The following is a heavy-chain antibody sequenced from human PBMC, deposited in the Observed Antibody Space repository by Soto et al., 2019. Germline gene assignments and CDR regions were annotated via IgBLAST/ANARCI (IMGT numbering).Heavy chain of an antibody. CDR3: ARSEYVLLWFGELLQTPTFDY. J-gene: IGHJ4*02. D-gene: IGHD3-10*01. CDR1: GGSFIGYY. CDR2: INHSGST. V-gene: IGHV4-34*01. Sequence: AETLSLTCAVSGGSFIGYYWSWIRQPPGKGLEWIGEINHSGSTNYNPALKSRVTISVDTSKNQFSLKLSSVTAADTAVYYCARSEYVLLWFGELLQTPTFDYWGQGTLVTVSS.